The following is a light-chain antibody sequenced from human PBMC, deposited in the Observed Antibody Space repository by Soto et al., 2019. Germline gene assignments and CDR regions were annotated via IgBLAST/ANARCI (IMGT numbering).Light chain of an antibody. Sequence: DIQVTQYPSSRSASVGERVTITCRPSRGIGNALAWYQQKPGTVPKLLIHSASTLQSGVPSRFSGSGSGTDFTLTIRSLQPEDVASYYCQKYDSATTFGPGTKVHXK. CDR3: QKYDSATT. V-gene: IGKV1-27*01. CDR2: SAS. CDR1: RGIGNA. J-gene: IGKJ1*01.